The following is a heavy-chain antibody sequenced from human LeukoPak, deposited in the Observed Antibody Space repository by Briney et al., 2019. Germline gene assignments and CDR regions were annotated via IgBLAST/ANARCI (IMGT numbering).Heavy chain of an antibody. J-gene: IGHJ6*03. CDR3: ASGYSYGYSYYYMDV. V-gene: IGHV1-69*13. D-gene: IGHD5-18*01. CDR2: IIPIFGTA. Sequence: EASMKVSCKASGGTFSSYAISWVRQAPGQGLEWMGGIIPIFGTANYAQKFQGRVTITADESTSTAYMEMSSLRSEDTAVYYCASGYSYGYSYYYMDVWGKGTTVTVSS. CDR1: GGTFSSYA.